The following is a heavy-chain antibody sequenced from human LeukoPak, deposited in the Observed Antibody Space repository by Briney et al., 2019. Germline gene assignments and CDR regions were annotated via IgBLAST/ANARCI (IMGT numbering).Heavy chain of an antibody. J-gene: IGHJ4*02. V-gene: IGHV1-46*01. Sequence: GASVKVSCKASGYTFTSYYMHWVRQAPGQGLEWMGIINPSGGSTSYAQKFQGRVTITADKSTSTAYMELSSLRSEDTAVYYCARTANSYDFWSGYYEPFDYWGQGTLVTVSS. CDR3: ARTANSYDFWSGYYEPFDY. CDR1: GYTFTSYY. CDR2: INPSGGST. D-gene: IGHD3-3*01.